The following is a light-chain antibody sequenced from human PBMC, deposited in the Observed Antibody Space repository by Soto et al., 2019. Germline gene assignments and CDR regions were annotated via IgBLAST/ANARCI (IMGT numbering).Light chain of an antibody. Sequence: DIQMTQSPSTLSASVGDRVTITCRASQSISSYLSWYQQRPGKAPKLLIYAAFNLEAGVPSRFSGSKTGTEFNFTISSLQADDIATYYCQQSVAIPRTFGQGTKL. J-gene: IGKJ1*01. V-gene: IGKV1-39*01. CDR3: QQSVAIPRT. CDR1: QSISSY. CDR2: AAF.